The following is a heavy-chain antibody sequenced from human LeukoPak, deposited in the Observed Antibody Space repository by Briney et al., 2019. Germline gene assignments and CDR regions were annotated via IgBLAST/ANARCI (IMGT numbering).Heavy chain of an antibody. CDR3: AGDMIILQS. V-gene: IGHV3-7*04. CDR1: GFIFSNYW. D-gene: IGHD3-16*01. J-gene: IGHJ5*02. Sequence: GGSLRLSCSASGFIFSNYWMTWGRQAPGKGLEWVANIKQDGSEKYYVDSVKGRFTISRDNAKKSLYLQMNSLRAEDTAVYFCAGDMIILQSWGQGTLVTVSS. CDR2: IKQDGSEK.